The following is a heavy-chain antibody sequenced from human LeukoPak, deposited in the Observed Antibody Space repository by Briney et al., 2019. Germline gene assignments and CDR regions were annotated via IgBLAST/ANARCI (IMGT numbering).Heavy chain of an antibody. Sequence: GGSLRLSCAASGFTFSSYEMNWVRQAPGKGLEWVSYISSSGSTIYYADSVKGRFTISRDNAKNSLYLQMNSLRAEDTAVYYCASSYYDILTGYYSHYWGQGTLVTVSS. CDR2: ISSSGSTI. V-gene: IGHV3-48*03. CDR1: GFTFSSYE. D-gene: IGHD3-9*01. CDR3: ASSYYDILTGYYSHY. J-gene: IGHJ4*02.